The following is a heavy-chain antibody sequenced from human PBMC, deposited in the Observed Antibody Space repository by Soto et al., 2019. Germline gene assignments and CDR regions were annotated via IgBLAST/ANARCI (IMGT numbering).Heavy chain of an antibody. J-gene: IGHJ4*02. CDR3: VRSYDY. V-gene: IGHV3-7*05. CDR2: IKEDGSEK. Sequence: EVQLVESGGGLVQPGGSLRLSCAASGFTLSTAWMTWVRQAPGKGLEWVANIKEDGSEKYYVDSVKGRFTISRDNAKNALDLQMNSLKAEDTPVYYCVRSYDYWGQGTLVIVSS. CDR1: GFTLSTAW.